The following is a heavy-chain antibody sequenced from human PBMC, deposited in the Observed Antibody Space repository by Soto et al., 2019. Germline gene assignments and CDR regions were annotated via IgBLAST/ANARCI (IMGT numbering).Heavy chain of an antibody. D-gene: IGHD6-13*01. V-gene: IGHV2-5*02. CDR3: AHRTFLGSTNAFDI. CDR1: GFSLSTTGVG. CDR2: IYWDDDK. Sequence: QITLKESGPTLVKPTQTLTLTCTFSGFSLSTTGVGVGWIRQPPGKALEWLALIYWDDDKRYSPSLKSRLTIXKXTXXNQVVLTMTNMDPVDTATYYCAHRTFLGSTNAFDIWGQGTMVTVSS. J-gene: IGHJ3*02.